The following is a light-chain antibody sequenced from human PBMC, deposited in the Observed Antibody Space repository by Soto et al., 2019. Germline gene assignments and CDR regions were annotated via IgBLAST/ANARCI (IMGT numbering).Light chain of an antibody. CDR1: QSISSY. J-gene: IGKJ1*01. CDR3: QHSYSTPWT. CDR2: AAS. Sequence: DIQMTQSPSSLSASVGDRVTITCRASQSISSYLNWYEQKPGKAPNLVIYAASSLQSGVPSRFSGSGSGTDFTLTISSLQPEDFATYYCQHSYSTPWTFGQGTKVEIK. V-gene: IGKV1-39*01.